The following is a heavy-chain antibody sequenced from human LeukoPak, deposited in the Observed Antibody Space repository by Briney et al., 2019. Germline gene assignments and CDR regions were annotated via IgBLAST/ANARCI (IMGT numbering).Heavy chain of an antibody. CDR3: ARFMPVAGTGVPFDY. D-gene: IGHD6-19*01. CDR1: GFTFSSYG. J-gene: IGHJ4*02. Sequence: PGGSLRLSCAASGFTFSSYGMHWVRQAPGQGLEWMGWMNPNSGDTHYAQKFQGRVTMTRDTSISTAYMELSRLRSDDTAVYYCARFMPVAGTGVPFDYWGLGTLVTVSS. V-gene: IGHV1-2*02. CDR2: MNPNSGDT.